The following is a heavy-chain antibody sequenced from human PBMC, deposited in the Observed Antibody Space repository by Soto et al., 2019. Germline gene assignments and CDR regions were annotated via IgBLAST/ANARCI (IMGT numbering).Heavy chain of an antibody. CDR1: GFIFSNYV. CDR3: AKERDNWNYFPADS. CDR2: ISGNGRAT. D-gene: IGHD1-7*01. Sequence: PGGSLRLSCAGSGFIFSNYVLNWVRQAPGRGLEWVSSISGNGRATYYADSVKGRFTISRDNSKDTVFLQMNSLTAEDTAVYFCAKERDNWNYFPADSWGQGTVVTSPQ. V-gene: IGHV3-23*01. J-gene: IGHJ4*02.